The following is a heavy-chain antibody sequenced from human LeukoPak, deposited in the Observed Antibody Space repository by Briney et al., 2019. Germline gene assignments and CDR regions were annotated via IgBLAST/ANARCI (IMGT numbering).Heavy chain of an antibody. Sequence: GGSLRLSCAASGCTFSNYWMHWVRHAPGKGLVWVSRINSDGSSTTYADSVKGRFTISRDNAKNTLYLQMNSLRAEDTAVYYCARDYGRSRDYGMDVWGQGTTVTVSS. CDR2: INSDGSST. D-gene: IGHD3-10*01. V-gene: IGHV3-74*01. J-gene: IGHJ6*02. CDR3: ARDYGRSRDYGMDV. CDR1: GCTFSNYW.